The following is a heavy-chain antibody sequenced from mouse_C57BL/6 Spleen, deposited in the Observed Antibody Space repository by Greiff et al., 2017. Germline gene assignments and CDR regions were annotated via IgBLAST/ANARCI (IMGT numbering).Heavy chain of an antibody. CDR2: ISSGGDYI. CDR3: TRYSNLFDY. CDR1: GFTFSSYA. V-gene: IGHV5-9-1*02. D-gene: IGHD2-5*01. Sequence: EVKVVESGEGLVKPGGSLKLSCAASGFTFSSYAMSWVRQTPEKRLEWVAYISSGGDYIYYADTVKGRFTISRDNARNTLYLQMSSLKSEDTAMYYCTRYSNLFDYWGQGTTLTVSS. J-gene: IGHJ2*01.